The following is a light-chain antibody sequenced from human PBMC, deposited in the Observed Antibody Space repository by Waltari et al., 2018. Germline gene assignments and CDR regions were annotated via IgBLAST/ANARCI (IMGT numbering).Light chain of an antibody. CDR1: QDIRKY. V-gene: IGKV1-33*01. J-gene: IGKJ2*01. Sequence: DIQMTQSPSSLSASVGDRVTFTCQASQDIRKYLNWYQQKPGKATKLLIYDASNLKTGVPSRFSGSGSGTDFSFTISILQPEDIATYYCQQYDNLPYTFGQGTKLEVK. CDR3: QQYDNLPYT. CDR2: DAS.